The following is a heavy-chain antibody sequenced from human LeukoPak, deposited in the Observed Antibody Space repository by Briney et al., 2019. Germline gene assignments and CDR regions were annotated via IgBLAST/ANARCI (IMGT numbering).Heavy chain of an antibody. CDR3: ARVGKRITIFGVVIPNAFDI. Sequence: PGGSLRLSCAASGLTVSSNYMSWVRQAPGKGLEWVSVIYSGGSTYYADSVKGRFTISRDNSKNTLYLQMNSLRAEDTAVYYCARVGKRITIFGVVIPNAFDIWGQGTMVTVSS. CDR2: IYSGGST. J-gene: IGHJ3*02. V-gene: IGHV3-53*01. CDR1: GLTVSSNY. D-gene: IGHD3-3*01.